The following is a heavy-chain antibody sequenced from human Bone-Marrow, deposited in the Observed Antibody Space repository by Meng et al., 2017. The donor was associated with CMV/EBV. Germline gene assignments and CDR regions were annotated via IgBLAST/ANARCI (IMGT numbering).Heavy chain of an antibody. CDR2: ISSSGSTI. J-gene: IGHJ6*02. V-gene: IGHV3-11*04. CDR3: AREANYYDTPYGMDV. Sequence: GESLKISCAASGFTFSDYYMSWIRQAPGKGLEWVSYISSSGSTIYYADSVKGRFTISRDNAKNSLYLQMNSLRAEDTAVYYCAREANYYDTPYGMDVWGQGTTVTVSS. CDR1: GFTFSDYY. D-gene: IGHD3-22*01.